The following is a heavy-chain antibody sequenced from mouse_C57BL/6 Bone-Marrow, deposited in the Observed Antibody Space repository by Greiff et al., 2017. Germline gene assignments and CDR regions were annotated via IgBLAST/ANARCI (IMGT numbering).Heavy chain of an antibody. V-gene: IGHV5-6*01. J-gene: IGHJ4*01. Sequence: EVKVVESGGDLVKPGGSLKLSCAASGFTFSSYGMSWVRQTPDKRLEWVATISSGGSYTYYPDSVKGRFTISRDNAKNTLYLQMSSLKSEDTAMFYVSRTATRVSYTMDYWGQGNAVTVSA. D-gene: IGHD2-1*01. CDR2: ISSGGSYT. CDR1: GFTFSSYG. CDR3: SRTATRVSYTMDY.